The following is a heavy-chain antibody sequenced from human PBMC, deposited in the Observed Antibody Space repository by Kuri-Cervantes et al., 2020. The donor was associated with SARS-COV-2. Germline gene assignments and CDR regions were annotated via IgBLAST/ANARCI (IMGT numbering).Heavy chain of an antibody. D-gene: IGHD3-3*01. Sequence: SVTVSCKASGGTFSSYAISWVRQAPGQGLEWMGGIIPIFGTANYAQKFQGRVTITADKSTSTAYMELSSLRAEDTAVYYCARPSHDFWSGYSPNEYWGQGILVTVSS. V-gene: IGHV1-69*06. CDR2: IIPIFGTA. J-gene: IGHJ4*02. CDR3: ARPSHDFWSGYSPNEY. CDR1: GGTFSSYA.